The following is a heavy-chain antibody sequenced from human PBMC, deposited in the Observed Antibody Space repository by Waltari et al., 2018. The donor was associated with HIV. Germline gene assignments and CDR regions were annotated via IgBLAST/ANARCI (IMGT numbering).Heavy chain of an antibody. V-gene: IGHV3-21*01. J-gene: IGHJ3*02. CDR3: ARDRRYCSSTSCSLPSAFDI. CDR1: GFTFSSYS. CDR2: ISSSSSYI. D-gene: IGHD2-2*01. Sequence: EVQLVESGGGLVKPGGSLRLSCAASGFTFSSYSMNWVRQAPGKGLEWVSSISSSSSYIYYADSVKGRFTISRDNAKNSLYLQMNSLRAEDTAVYYCARDRRYCSSTSCSLPSAFDIWGQGTMVTVSS.